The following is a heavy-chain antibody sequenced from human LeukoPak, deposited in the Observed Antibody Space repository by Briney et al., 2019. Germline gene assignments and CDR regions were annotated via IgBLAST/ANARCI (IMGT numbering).Heavy chain of an antibody. CDR2: IIPIFGTA. Sequence: SVKVSCKASGGTFSSYAISWVRQAPGQGLEWMGGIIPIFGTANYAQKFQGRVTITADKSTSTAYMELSSLRSEDTAVYYCARGPGGRSGYYPLEDYYYYYYMDVWGKGTTVTVSS. D-gene: IGHD3-22*01. V-gene: IGHV1-69*06. CDR3: ARGPGGRSGYYPLEDYYYYYYMDV. CDR1: GGTFSSYA. J-gene: IGHJ6*03.